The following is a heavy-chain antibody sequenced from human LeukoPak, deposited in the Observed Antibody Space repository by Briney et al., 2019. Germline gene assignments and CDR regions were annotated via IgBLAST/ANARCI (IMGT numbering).Heavy chain of an antibody. D-gene: IGHD3-22*01. V-gene: IGHV4-61*02. CDR2: IYTSGST. CDR1: GGSISSGSYY. Sequence: SETLSLTCTVSGGSISSGSYYWSWIRQPAGNGLEWIGRIYTSGSTNYNPSLKSRVTISVDTSKNQFSLKLSSVTAADTAVYYCASSGYYYHLDYWGQGTLVTVSS. J-gene: IGHJ4*02. CDR3: ASSGYYYHLDY.